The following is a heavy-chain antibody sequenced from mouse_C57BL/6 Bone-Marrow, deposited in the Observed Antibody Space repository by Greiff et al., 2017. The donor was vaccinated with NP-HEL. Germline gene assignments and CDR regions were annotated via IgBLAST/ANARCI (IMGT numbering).Heavy chain of an antibody. D-gene: IGHD4-1*01. Sequence: EVKLVESEGGLVQPGSSMKLSCTASGFTFSDYYMAWVRQVPEKGLEWVANINYDGSSTYYQDSLKSRFIITIDNAKNILYLQMSSLKSEDTATCYCARGNWDGVDYWGQGTTLTVSS. J-gene: IGHJ2*01. CDR2: INYDGSST. CDR1: GFTFSDYY. CDR3: ARGNWDGVDY. V-gene: IGHV5-16*01.